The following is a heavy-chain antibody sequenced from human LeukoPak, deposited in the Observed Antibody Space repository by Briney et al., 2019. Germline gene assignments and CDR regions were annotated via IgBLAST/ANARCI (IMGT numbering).Heavy chain of an antibody. CDR2: ISTPETT. Sequence: SETLSLTCTVSGGSISSYFWTWIRQPAGKGLEWIGRISTPETTHYSPSLKNRVNMSVDTSKNQFSLKMTSVTAADTAIYYCAREDSASGRGLGSWGQGTLVTVSS. CDR1: GGSISSYF. J-gene: IGHJ5*02. D-gene: IGHD3-10*01. V-gene: IGHV4-4*07. CDR3: AREDSASGRGLGS.